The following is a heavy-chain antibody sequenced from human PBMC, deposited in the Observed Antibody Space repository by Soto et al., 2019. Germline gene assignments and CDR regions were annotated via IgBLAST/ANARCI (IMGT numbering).Heavy chain of an antibody. D-gene: IGHD3-9*01. Sequence: SVKVSCKASGFTCTSSAVQWVRQARGQRLEWIGWIVVGSGNTNYAQKFQERVTITRDMSPSTADMELSSLRSEDTAVYYCAADPPNSYDILTGSPSGYWGQGTLVTVSS. J-gene: IGHJ4*02. CDR1: GFTCTSSA. V-gene: IGHV1-58*01. CDR2: IVVGSGNT. CDR3: AADPPNSYDILTGSPSGY.